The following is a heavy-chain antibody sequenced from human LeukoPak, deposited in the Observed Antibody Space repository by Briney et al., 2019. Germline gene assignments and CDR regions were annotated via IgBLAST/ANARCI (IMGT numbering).Heavy chain of an antibody. J-gene: IGHJ5*02. D-gene: IGHD6-13*01. CDR1: GYTFTSYG. CDR2: INPNSGGT. V-gene: IGHV1-2*02. CDR3: ARESGYSSSWDGLDP. Sequence: ASVKVSCKASGYTFTSYGISWVRQAPGQGLEWMGWINPNSGGTNYAQKFRGRVTMTRDTSISTAYMELSRLRSDDTAVYYCARESGYSSSWDGLDPWGQGTLVTVSS.